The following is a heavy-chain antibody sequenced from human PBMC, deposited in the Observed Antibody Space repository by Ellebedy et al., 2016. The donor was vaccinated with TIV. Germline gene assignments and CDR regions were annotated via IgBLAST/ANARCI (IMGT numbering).Heavy chain of an antibody. CDR3: AREWLREVDY. J-gene: IGHJ4*02. CDR2: INHSGST. V-gene: IGHV4-34*01. CDR1: GGSFSAYY. D-gene: IGHD5-12*01. Sequence: GSLRLXXAVSGGSFSAYYWSWVRQPPGKGLEWIGEINHSGSTTYNPSVKSRVTISVDTSKNQVSLKLSSVTAADTAVYYCAREWLREVDYWGQGTLVTVSS.